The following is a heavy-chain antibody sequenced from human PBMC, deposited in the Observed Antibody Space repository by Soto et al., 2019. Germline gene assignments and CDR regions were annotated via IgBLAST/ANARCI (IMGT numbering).Heavy chain of an antibody. CDR3: VHVDGYCTCTTCFGSRYGMDV. J-gene: IGHJ6*02. D-gene: IGHD2-2*03. V-gene: IGHV2-5*01. CDR1: GFSLSTSGVG. Sequence: TLEESGPTLVKPTQTLTMTCTFSGFSLSTSGVGVGWIRQPPGKALERLALICWNDDRRYSPSLKIRHTLTKDTSKNQVVLTMTNMDPLDTATYHCVHVDGYCTCTTCFGSRYGMDVWGQGTTVTVSS. CDR2: ICWNDDR.